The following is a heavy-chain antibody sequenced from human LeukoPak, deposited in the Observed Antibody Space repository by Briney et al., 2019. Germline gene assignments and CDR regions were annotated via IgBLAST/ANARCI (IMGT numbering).Heavy chain of an antibody. V-gene: IGHV4-59*12. D-gene: IGHD3-16*01. CDR2: IYHSGST. CDR1: GGSISYYY. Sequence: SETLSLTCTVSGGSISYYYWNWIRQPPGRGLEWIGYIYHSGSTNYNPSLKSRVTISVDTSKNQFSLKLSSVTAADTAVYYCARGLMIYGMDVWGQGTTVTVSS. CDR3: ARGLMIYGMDV. J-gene: IGHJ6*02.